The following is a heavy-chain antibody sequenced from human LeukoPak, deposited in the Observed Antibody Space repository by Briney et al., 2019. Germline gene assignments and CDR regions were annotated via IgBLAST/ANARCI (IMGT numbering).Heavy chain of an antibody. V-gene: IGHV3-74*01. CDR2: INSDGSST. CDR3: ARDGDSSGYYVNFDY. D-gene: IGHD3-22*01. J-gene: IGHJ4*02. Sequence: GGSLRLSCAASGFTFSSYWMHWVRQSPGKGLVWVSRINSDGSSTSYADSVKGRVTISRDNAKNTLYLQMNSLRAEDTAVYYCARDGDSSGYYVNFDYWGQGTLVIVSS. CDR1: GFTFSSYW.